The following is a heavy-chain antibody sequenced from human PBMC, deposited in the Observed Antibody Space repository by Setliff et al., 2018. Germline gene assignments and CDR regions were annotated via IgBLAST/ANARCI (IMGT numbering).Heavy chain of an antibody. V-gene: IGHV1-18*01. CDR3: AKDRGDLYCSSTFCYGLNLEN. D-gene: IGHD2-2*01. Sequence: RASVKVSCKTSGSTFSNHSVSWVRQAPGQGLEWMGWISAYNGATNYAQKFQGRVTMTTDRSTKPGYMELRSLSSDDTATYYCAKDRGDLYCSSTFCYGLNLENWGQGTLVTVSS. CDR2: ISAYNGAT. J-gene: IGHJ4*02. CDR1: GSTFSNHS.